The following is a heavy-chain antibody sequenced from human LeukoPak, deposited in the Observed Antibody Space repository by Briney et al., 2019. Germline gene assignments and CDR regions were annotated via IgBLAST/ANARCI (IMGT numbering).Heavy chain of an antibody. D-gene: IGHD5-18*01. J-gene: IGHJ4*02. CDR2: IYHSGST. CDR3: ARGRRGYSYGYTHDY. Sequence: PSETLSLTCTVSGYSISSGYYWGWIRQPPGKGLGWIGSIYHSGSTYYNPSLKSRVTISVDTSKNQFSLKLSSVTAADTAVYYCARGRRGYSYGYTHDYWGQGTLVTVSS. V-gene: IGHV4-38-2*02. CDR1: GYSISSGYY.